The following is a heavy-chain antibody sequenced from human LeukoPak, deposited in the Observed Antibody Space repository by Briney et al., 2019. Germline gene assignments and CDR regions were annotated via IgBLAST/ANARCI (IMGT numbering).Heavy chain of an antibody. CDR3: ARDITIFGVVIADY. V-gene: IGHV3-23*01. Sequence: GGSLRLSCAASGFTFSNSAMNWVRQAPGKGLEWVSAISGNSYNTLYADSVKGRFTISRDNSKNTLYLQMNSLRGEDTAVYYCARDITIFGVVIADYWGQGTLVTVSS. CDR2: ISGNSYNT. CDR1: GFTFSNSA. D-gene: IGHD3-3*01. J-gene: IGHJ4*02.